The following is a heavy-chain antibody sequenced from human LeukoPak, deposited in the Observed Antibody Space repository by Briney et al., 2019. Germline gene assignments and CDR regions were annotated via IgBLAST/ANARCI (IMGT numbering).Heavy chain of an antibody. V-gene: IGHV4-59*01. CDR1: GGSISSYY. CDR2: IYYSGST. D-gene: IGHD6-13*01. J-gene: IGHJ5*02. Sequence: SETLSLTCTVSGGSISSYYWSWIRQPPGKGLEWIGYIYYSGSTNCNPSLKSRVTISVDTSKNQFSLKLSSVTAADTAVYYCARGPYSSSWYSSWGQGTLVTVSS. CDR3: ARGPYSSSWYSS.